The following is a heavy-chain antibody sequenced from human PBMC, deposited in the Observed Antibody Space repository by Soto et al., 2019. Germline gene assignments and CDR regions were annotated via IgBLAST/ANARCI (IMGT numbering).Heavy chain of an antibody. D-gene: IGHD6-25*01. J-gene: IGHJ4*02. Sequence: GGSLRLSCVASGFTFNTYWMSWVRQAPGKGLEWVANIKEDGSDKYYVDSVKGRFTISRDNAKNLLYLQMNSLGAGDTAMYYCARFTRGSSGDYWGQGTLVTRLL. CDR3: ARFTRGSSGDY. CDR1: GFTFNTYW. V-gene: IGHV3-7*01. CDR2: IKEDGSDK.